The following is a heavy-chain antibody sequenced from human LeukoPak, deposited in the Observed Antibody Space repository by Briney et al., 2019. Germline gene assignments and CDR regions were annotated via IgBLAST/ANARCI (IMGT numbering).Heavy chain of an antibody. J-gene: IGHJ6*03. CDR2: INHSGST. V-gene: IGHV4-34*01. Sequence: PSETLSLTCAVYGGSFSGYYWSWIRQPPGKGLEWIGEINHSGSTNYNPSLKSRVTISVDTSKNQFSLKLSSVTAADTAVYYCARYRLLWFGELGYMDVWGKGTTVTISS. CDR1: GGSFSGYY. D-gene: IGHD3-10*01. CDR3: ARYRLLWFGELGYMDV.